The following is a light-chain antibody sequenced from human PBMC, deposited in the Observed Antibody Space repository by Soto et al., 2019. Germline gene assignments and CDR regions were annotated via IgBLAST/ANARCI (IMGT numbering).Light chain of an antibody. CDR1: QSISSW. V-gene: IGKV1-5*01. CDR2: DAS. J-gene: IGKJ1*01. CDR3: QQYNSYSLT. Sequence: DIQMTQSPSTLSASVGDRVTITCRASQSISSWLAWYQQKPGKAPKLLIYDASSLESGVPSRFSGSGSGTEFTLTISSLQPDDFATYYCQQYNSYSLTFGKGTKEEIK.